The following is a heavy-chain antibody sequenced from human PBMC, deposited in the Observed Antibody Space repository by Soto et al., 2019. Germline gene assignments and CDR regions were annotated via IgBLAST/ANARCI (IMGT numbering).Heavy chain of an antibody. CDR2: INPNSGGT. V-gene: IGHV1-2*04. J-gene: IGHJ3*02. D-gene: IGHD3-10*01. CDR1: GYTFTGYY. Sequence: ASVKVSCKASGYTFTGYYMHWVRQAPGQGLEWMGWINPNSGGTNYAQKFQGWVTMTRDTSISTAYMELSRLRSDDTAVYYCARDGYYGSGSYSQLDIWGQGTMVTVS. CDR3: ARDGYYGSGSYSQLDI.